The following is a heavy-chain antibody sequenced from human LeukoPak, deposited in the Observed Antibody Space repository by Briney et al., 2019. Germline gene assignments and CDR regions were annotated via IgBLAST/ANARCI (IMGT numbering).Heavy chain of an antibody. CDR1: GFTFTSSA. J-gene: IGHJ4*02. D-gene: IGHD7-27*01. CDR2: IVVGSGNT. V-gene: IGHV1-58*02. CDR3: AAETGDRLRVDY. Sequence: ASVKVSCKASGFTFTSSAMQCVRQARGQRLEWIGWIVVGSGNTNYAQKFQERVTITRDMSTSTAYMELSSLRSEDTAVYYCAAETGDRLRVDYWGQGTLVTVSS.